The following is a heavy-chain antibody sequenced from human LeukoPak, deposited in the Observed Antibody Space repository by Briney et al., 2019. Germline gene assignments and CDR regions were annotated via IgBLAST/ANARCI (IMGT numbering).Heavy chain of an antibody. Sequence: PGRPLRLSCAASGFTFSIYATHWVRQAPGKGLEWVALASSDGSGKYYADSVKGRFTISRDNSKNTLDLEMNSLGAEDTAVYYCARNRLARTTSAFGNWGQGTLVTVSS. CDR2: ASSDGSGK. J-gene: IGHJ4*02. V-gene: IGHV3-30*04. CDR3: ARNRLARTTSAFGN. D-gene: IGHD1-1*01. CDR1: GFTFSIYA.